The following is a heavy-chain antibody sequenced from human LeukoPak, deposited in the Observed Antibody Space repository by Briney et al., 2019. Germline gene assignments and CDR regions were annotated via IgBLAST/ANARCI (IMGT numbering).Heavy chain of an antibody. CDR1: GGSISSYY. Sequence: PSETLSLTCTVSGGSISSYYWSWIRQPPGQGLEWIGYIYYSGSTNYTPSLKSRVTISVDTSKNQFSLKLSSVTAADTAVYYCARETSQKGAHYMDVWGKGTTVTISS. CDR3: ARETSQKGAHYMDV. D-gene: IGHD3-16*01. V-gene: IGHV4-59*01. CDR2: IYYSGST. J-gene: IGHJ6*03.